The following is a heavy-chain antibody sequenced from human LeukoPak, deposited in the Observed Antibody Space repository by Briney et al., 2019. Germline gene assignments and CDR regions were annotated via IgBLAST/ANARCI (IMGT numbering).Heavy chain of an antibody. CDR3: ARVGGPQGTAVAGLSEFFDY. CDR1: GGTFSSYA. CDR2: IIPIFGIA. Sequence: SVKVSCKASGGTFSSYAISWVRQAPGQGLEWMGRIIPIFGIANYAQKFQGRVTITADKSTSTAYMELSSLRSDDTAVYYCARVGGPQGTAVAGLSEFFDYWGQGTLVTVSS. D-gene: IGHD6-19*01. J-gene: IGHJ4*02. V-gene: IGHV1-69*04.